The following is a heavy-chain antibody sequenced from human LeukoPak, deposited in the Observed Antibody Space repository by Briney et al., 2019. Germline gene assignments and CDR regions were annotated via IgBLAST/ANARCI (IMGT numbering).Heavy chain of an antibody. Sequence: LRLSCAASGFTFSDYYMSWIRQPPGKGLEWIGYIYYSGSTYYNPSLKSRVTISVDTSKNQFSLKLSSVTAADTAVYYCAREKTTVIRNWFDPWGQGTLVTVSS. J-gene: IGHJ5*02. CDR3: AREKTTVIRNWFDP. CDR1: GFTFSDYY. D-gene: IGHD4-17*01. CDR2: IYYSGST. V-gene: IGHV4-30-4*08.